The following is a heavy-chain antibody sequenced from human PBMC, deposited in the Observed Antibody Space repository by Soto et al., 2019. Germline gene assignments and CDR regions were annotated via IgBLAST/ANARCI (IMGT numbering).Heavy chain of an antibody. CDR3: ARNASMVPAAVDAGGYFDY. Sequence: QLQLQESGPGLVKPSETLSLTCTVSGASFSSYNFYWAWIRQSPGKGLEWIGSIYNSVSTHYNPSLKSRVTISVDTSKNQFSLKLTSVTAADTAVYYCARNASMVPAAVDAGGYFDYWGQGALVIVSS. CDR2: IYNSVST. D-gene: IGHD2-21*02. V-gene: IGHV4-39*01. CDR1: GASFSSYNFY. J-gene: IGHJ4*02.